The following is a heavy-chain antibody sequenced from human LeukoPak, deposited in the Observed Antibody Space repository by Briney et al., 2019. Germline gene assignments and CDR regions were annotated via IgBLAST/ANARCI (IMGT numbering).Heavy chain of an antibody. V-gene: IGHV3-64*01. CDR2: ISSNGGST. J-gene: IGHJ4*02. Sequence: PGGSLRLSCAASGFTFSSYAMHWVRQAPGKGLEYVSAISSNGGSTYYANSVKGRFTISRDNSKNTLYLQMGSLRAEDMAVYYCAREAYDSSGYYLGYFDYWGQGTLVTVSS. D-gene: IGHD3-22*01. CDR1: GFTFSSYA. CDR3: AREAYDSSGYYLGYFDY.